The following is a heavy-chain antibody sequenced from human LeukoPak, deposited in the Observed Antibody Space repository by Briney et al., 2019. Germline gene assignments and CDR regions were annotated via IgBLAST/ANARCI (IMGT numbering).Heavy chain of an antibody. V-gene: IGHV1-69*04. D-gene: IGHD2-15*01. Sequence: GSSVKVSCKASGGTFSSYAISWVRQAPGQGVERMGRIIPILGIANYAQKFQGRVTITADKSTSTAYMELSSLRSEDTAVYYCARIVVVATFHNQAEDYWGQGTLVTVSS. CDR1: GGTFSSYA. CDR2: IIPILGIA. CDR3: ARIVVVATFHNQAEDY. J-gene: IGHJ4*02.